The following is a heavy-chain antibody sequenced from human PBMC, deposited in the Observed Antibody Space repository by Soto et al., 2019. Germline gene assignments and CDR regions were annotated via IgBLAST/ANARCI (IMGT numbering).Heavy chain of an antibody. CDR3: ARGDPLLWFGEKVYYGMDV. CDR2: IYYSGST. V-gene: IGHV4-59*01. Sequence: QVPLQESGPGLVKPSETLSLTCTVSGGSISSYYWSWIRQPPGKGLEWIGYIYYSGSTNYNPSLKRRITISVDTTKNQFSLKLSSVTAADTAVYYCARGDPLLWFGEKVYYGMDVWGQGTTVTVSS. CDR1: GGSISSYY. J-gene: IGHJ6*02. D-gene: IGHD3-10*01.